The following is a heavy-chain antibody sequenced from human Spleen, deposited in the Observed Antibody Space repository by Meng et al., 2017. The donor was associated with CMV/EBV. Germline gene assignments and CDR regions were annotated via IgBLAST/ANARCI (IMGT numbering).Heavy chain of an antibody. D-gene: IGHD3-3*01. CDR1: GASISSTTYY. V-gene: IGHV4-39*07. Sequence: GSLRLSCSVSGASISSTTYYWGWIRQPPGKGLEWIGNIYYGGTTSYNPSLKSRVTMSLDTSKNHISLKLNSVTAADTAVYYCATLRVLQWFDYWGQGTLVTVFS. CDR2: IYYGGTT. J-gene: IGHJ5*01. CDR3: ATLRVLQWFDY.